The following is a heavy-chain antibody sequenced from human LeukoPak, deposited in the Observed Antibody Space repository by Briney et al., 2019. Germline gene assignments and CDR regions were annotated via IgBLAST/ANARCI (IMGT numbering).Heavy chain of an antibody. CDR1: GFTVSSNY. D-gene: IGHD3-16*01. V-gene: IGHV3-66*02. CDR3: ASGGGDRPDLGFDY. Sequence: GGSLRLSCAASGFTVSSNYMSWVRQAPGKGLEWVSVIYSGGSTYYADSVKGRFTISRDNSKNTRYLQMNSRRAEDTAVYYCASGGGDRPDLGFDYWGQGTLVTVSS. CDR2: IYSGGST. J-gene: IGHJ4*02.